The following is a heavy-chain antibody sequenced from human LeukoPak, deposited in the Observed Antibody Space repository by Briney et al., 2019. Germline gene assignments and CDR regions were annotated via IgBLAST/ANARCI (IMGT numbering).Heavy chain of an antibody. CDR1: GFTFSSYA. J-gene: IGHJ3*02. CDR2: ISGSGGST. D-gene: IGHD3-10*01. CDR3: ARDRGGWPYLPDAFDI. V-gene: IGHV3-23*01. Sequence: GGSLRLSCAASGFTFSSYAMTWVRQAPGKGLEWVSVISGSGGSTYYADPVKGRFTISRDNAKNSLYLQMNSLRAEDTAVYYCARDRGGWPYLPDAFDIWGQGTMVTVSS.